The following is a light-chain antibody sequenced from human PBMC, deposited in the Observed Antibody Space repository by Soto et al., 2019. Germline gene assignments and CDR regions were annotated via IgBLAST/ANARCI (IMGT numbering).Light chain of an antibody. CDR1: QSVSRK. CDR2: GAS. CDR3: QQYNNWPPIT. Sequence: EIVMTQSPATLSVSPGERATLSCRASQSVSRKLAWYQQKPGQAPRLLIYGASTRATGIPARFSGSGSGTEFTLSTSGLQSEDSAVYYCQQYNNWPPITFGQGTRLEIK. J-gene: IGKJ5*01. V-gene: IGKV3D-15*01.